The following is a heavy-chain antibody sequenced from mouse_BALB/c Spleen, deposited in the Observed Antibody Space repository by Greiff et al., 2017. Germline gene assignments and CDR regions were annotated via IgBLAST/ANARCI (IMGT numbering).Heavy chain of an antibody. CDR2: INSNGGST. CDR3: ARDGDRYEAWFAY. Sequence: EVQRVESGGGLVQPGGSLKLSCAASGFTFSSYGMSWVRQTPDKRLELVATINSNGGSTYYPDSVKGRFTISRDNAKNTLYLQMSSLKSEDTAMYYCARDGDRYEAWFAYWGQGTLVTVSA. CDR1: GFTFSSYG. D-gene: IGHD2-14*01. J-gene: IGHJ3*01. V-gene: IGHV5-6-3*01.